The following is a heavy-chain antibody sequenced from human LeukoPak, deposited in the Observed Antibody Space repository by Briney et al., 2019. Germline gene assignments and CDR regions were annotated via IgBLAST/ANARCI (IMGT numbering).Heavy chain of an antibody. CDR3: AREHIVVVPGNNPPVYYYYYMDV. Sequence: SGGSLRLSCAASGFTFSSYAMHWVRQAPGKGLEWVAVISYDGSNKYYADSVKGRFTISRDNSKNTLYLQMNSLRAEDAAVYYCAREHIVVVPGNNPPVYYYYYMDVWGKGTTVTVSS. CDR1: GFTFSSYA. V-gene: IGHV3-30*01. D-gene: IGHD2-2*01. CDR2: ISYDGSNK. J-gene: IGHJ6*03.